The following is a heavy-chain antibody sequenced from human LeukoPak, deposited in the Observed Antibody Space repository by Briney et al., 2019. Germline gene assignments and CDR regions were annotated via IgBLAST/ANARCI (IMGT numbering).Heavy chain of an antibody. V-gene: IGHV3-23*01. CDR1: GFTFGSYA. Sequence: PGGSLRLSCAASGFTFGSYAMSWVRQAPGKGLEWVSGITSSGTSTFYADSVKGRSTISRGNSKNTLYLLMNSLRAEDTAVYYCAKDATAEWGQGTLVTVST. J-gene: IGHJ4*02. CDR2: ITSSGTST. CDR3: AKDATAE.